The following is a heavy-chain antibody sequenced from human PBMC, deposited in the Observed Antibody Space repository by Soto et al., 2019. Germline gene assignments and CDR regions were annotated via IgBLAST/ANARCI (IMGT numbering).Heavy chain of an antibody. CDR2: ISWNSGSI. D-gene: IGHD1-1*01. Sequence: GGSLRLSCAASGFTFDDYAMHWVRQAPGKGLEWVSGISWNSGSIGYADSVKGRFTISRDNAKNSLYLQMNSLRAEDTALYYCAKDITTGTTFLDVWGKGTTVTVSS. CDR3: AKDITTGTTFLDV. V-gene: IGHV3-9*01. J-gene: IGHJ6*04. CDR1: GFTFDDYA.